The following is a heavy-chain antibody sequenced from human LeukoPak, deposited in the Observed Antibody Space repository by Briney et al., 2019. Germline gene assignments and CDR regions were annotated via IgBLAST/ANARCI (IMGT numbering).Heavy chain of an antibody. CDR2: ISWNSGSI. V-gene: IGHV3-9*01. D-gene: IGHD5-24*01. CDR3: AKVKDGYTRSGWYFDL. CDR1: GLTFDDYA. J-gene: IGHJ2*01. Sequence: GGSLRLSCAASGLTFDDYAMHWVRQAPGKGLEWVSGISWNSGSIGYADSVKGRFTISRDNAKNSLYLQMNSLRAEDTALYYCAKVKDGYTRSGWYFDLWGRGTLVTVSS.